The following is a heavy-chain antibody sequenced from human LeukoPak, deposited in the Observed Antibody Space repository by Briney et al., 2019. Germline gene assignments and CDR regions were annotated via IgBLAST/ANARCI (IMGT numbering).Heavy chain of an antibody. Sequence: GGSLRLSCAASGFTFSTYAMSWLRQAPGKGLEWVSYSSSSGSTIYYADSVKGRFAISRDNAKNSLYLQMNSLRAEDTAVYYCARRRDFIDYWGQGTLVTVSS. J-gene: IGHJ4*02. CDR1: GFTFSTYA. D-gene: IGHD3/OR15-3a*01. CDR3: ARRRDFIDY. V-gene: IGHV3-11*01. CDR2: SSSSGSTI.